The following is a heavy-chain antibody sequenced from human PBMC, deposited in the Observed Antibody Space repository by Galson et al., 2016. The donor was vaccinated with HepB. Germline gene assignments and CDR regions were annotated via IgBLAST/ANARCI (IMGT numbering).Heavy chain of an antibody. CDR1: GYTLTSYG. J-gene: IGHJ5*02. CDR3: AADTTGDFDSGGLWWFDP. Sequence: SVKVSCKASGYTLTSYGISWVRQAPGQGLEWMGWISAYNGNTYYAQKLQGRVTITRDMSTSTAYMELSSLRSEDTAVYYCAADTTGDFDSGGLWWFDPWGQGTLVTVSS. V-gene: IGHV1-18*01. CDR2: ISAYNGNT. D-gene: IGHD3-22*01.